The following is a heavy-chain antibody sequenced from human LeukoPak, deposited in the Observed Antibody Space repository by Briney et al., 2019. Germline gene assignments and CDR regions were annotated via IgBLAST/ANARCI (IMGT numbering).Heavy chain of an antibody. CDR2: IKEDGSEN. CDR3: ARVSAEGRGFDI. J-gene: IGHJ3*02. D-gene: IGHD2/OR15-2a*01. CDR1: GFTFSNHW. V-gene: IGHV3-7*04. Sequence: PGRSLRLSCAASGFTFSNHWMNWVRQAPGKGLEWVANIKEDGSENYYVDSVKGRFTISRDNAKNSLYLQMNSLRAEDTAVYYCARVSAEGRGFDIWGQGTMVTVSS.